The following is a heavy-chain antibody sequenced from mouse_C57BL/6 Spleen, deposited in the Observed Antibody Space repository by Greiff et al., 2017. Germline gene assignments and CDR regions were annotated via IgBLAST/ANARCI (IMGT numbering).Heavy chain of an antibody. D-gene: IGHD2-5*01. CDR3: ARHCSNYPYYAMDY. J-gene: IGHJ4*01. V-gene: IGHV1-80*01. CDR1: GYAFSSYW. CDR2: LYPGDGDT. Sequence: VKLQESGAELVKPGASVKISCKASGYAFSSYWMNWVKQRPGKGLEWIGQLYPGDGDTNYNGKFKGKDTLTADKSSSTAYMPLISRTSEDSAVYFCARHCSNYPYYAMDYWGQGTSVTVSA.